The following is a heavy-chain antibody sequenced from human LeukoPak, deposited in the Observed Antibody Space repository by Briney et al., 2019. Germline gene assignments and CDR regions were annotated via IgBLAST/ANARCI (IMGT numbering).Heavy chain of an antibody. CDR1: GYSFTTYW. CDR2: IDPSDSYT. D-gene: IGHD3-10*01. J-gene: IGHJ4*02. CDR3: ARDYYCSGSYSIN. Sequence: GESLKISCQGSGYSFTTYWISWVRQLPGKGLEWMGRIDPSDSYTNYSPSFQGHVTISAVKSISTAYLQWSSLKASDTAMYYCARDYYCSGSYSINWGQGTLVTVSS. V-gene: IGHV5-10-1*01.